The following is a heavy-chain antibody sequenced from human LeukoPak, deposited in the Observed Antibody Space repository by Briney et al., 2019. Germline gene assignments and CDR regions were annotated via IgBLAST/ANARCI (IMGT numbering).Heavy chain of an antibody. V-gene: IGHV3-7*01. CDR2: IKQDGSET. CDR1: GFTFSKCW. J-gene: IGHJ4*02. D-gene: IGHD3-3*01. Sequence: GVSLRLSCAASGFTFSKCWMSWVRGAPGKGLEGVANIKQDGSETYYVDSVRGRFTISRDNAKKSLYLQMNSLRAEDTAIYYCARDFWGAYRVDYFDYWGQGTLVTVSS. CDR3: ARDFWGAYRVDYFDY.